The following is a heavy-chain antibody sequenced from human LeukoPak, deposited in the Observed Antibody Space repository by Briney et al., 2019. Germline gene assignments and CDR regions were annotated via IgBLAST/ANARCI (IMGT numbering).Heavy chain of an antibody. D-gene: IGHD2/OR15-2a*01. CDR1: GGSISSSSYY. Sequence: PSETLSLTCTVSGGSISSSSYYWGWIRQPPGKGLEWIGEINHSGSTNYNPSLKSRVTLSVDTSKNQFSLKLSSVTAADTAVYYCARGRGYNSFDYWGQGTLVTVSS. J-gene: IGHJ4*02. CDR2: INHSGST. CDR3: ARGRGYNSFDY. V-gene: IGHV4-39*07.